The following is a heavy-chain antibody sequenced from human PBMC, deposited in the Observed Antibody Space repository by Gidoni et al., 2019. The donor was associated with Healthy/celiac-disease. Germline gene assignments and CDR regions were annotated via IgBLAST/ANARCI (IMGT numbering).Heavy chain of an antibody. CDR2: MCGSGCST. CDR1: GFTFSSYA. Sequence: EVQLLESGGGLVQPGGSLRLSCAASGFTFSSYAMSWVRQAPGKGLEWVSAMCGSGCSTYYADSVKGRFTISRDNSKNTLYLQMNSLRAEDTAVYYCAIPGIAGSSSPRFDPWGQGTLVTVSS. V-gene: IGHV3-23*01. J-gene: IGHJ5*02. D-gene: IGHD6-6*01. CDR3: AIPGIAGSSSPRFDP.